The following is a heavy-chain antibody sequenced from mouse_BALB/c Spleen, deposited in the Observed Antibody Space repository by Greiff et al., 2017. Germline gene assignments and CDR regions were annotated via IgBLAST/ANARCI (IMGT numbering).Heavy chain of an antibody. J-gene: IGHJ3*01. CDR3: VSHYGNFAWFAY. CDR2: IRSKSNNYAT. Sequence: DVKLVESGGGLVQPKGSLKLSCAASGFTFNTYAMNWVRQAPGKGLEWVARIRSKSNNYATYYADSVKDRFTISRDDSQSMLYLQMNNLKTEDTAMYYCVSHYGNFAWFAYWGQGTLVTVSA. V-gene: IGHV10-1*02. CDR1: GFTFNTYA. D-gene: IGHD2-1*01.